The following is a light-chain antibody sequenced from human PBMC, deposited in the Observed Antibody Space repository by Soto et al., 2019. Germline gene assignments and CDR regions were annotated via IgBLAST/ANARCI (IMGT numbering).Light chain of an antibody. CDR1: QGISSY. Sequence: DIQMTQSPSTLSASVGDRVTITCRASQGISSYLAWYQQKPGKAPKLLIYAASTLQSGVPSRFSGSVSGTDFTLTISSLQPEDFATYVCQQAASFPLTFGQGTRLEIK. CDR2: AAS. CDR3: QQAASFPLT. J-gene: IGKJ5*01. V-gene: IGKV1-12*01.